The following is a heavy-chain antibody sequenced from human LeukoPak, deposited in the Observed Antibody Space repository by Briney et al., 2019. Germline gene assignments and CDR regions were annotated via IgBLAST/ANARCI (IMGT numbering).Heavy chain of an antibody. Sequence: GGSLRLSCAASGFTFSNYAMTWVRQAPGKGLQCVSGISGSGGSTYYADSVKGRFTISRDNSKNTLYLQMNSLRAEDTAIYYCAKGCGGSCYSEFDYWGQGTLVTVSS. CDR2: ISGSGGST. D-gene: IGHD2-15*01. CDR3: AKGCGGSCYSEFDY. J-gene: IGHJ4*02. CDR1: GFTFSNYA. V-gene: IGHV3-23*01.